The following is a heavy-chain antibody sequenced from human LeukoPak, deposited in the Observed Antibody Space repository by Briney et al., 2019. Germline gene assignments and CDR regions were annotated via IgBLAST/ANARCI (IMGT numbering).Heavy chain of an antibody. V-gene: IGHV3-11*04. CDR3: ARVTGYYTPDAFDI. D-gene: IGHD3-9*01. J-gene: IGHJ3*02. CDR1: GFTFSDYY. CDR2: ISSSGSTI. Sequence: GGSLRLSCAASGFTFSDYYMSWIRQAPGKGLEWVSYISSSGSTIYYADSVKGRFTISRDNAKNSLYLQMNSLRAEDTAVYYCARVTGYYTPDAFDIWGQGTMVTVSS.